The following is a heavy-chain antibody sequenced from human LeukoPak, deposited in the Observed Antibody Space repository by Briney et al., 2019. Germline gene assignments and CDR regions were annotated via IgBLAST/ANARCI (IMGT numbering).Heavy chain of an antibody. J-gene: IGHJ6*02. Sequence: ASVKVSCKASGYTISNYGIPWVRQAPGQGLEWMGLITAYNGNTNYAQKVQGRVSMTTDTSTSTAYMELRSLRSDDTAMYYCARVNGYCSSTSCFWGRYTLDIWGQGTTVTVSS. V-gene: IGHV1-18*01. CDR1: GYTISNYG. CDR3: ARVNGYCSSTSCFWGRYTLDI. CDR2: ITAYNGNT. D-gene: IGHD2-2*01.